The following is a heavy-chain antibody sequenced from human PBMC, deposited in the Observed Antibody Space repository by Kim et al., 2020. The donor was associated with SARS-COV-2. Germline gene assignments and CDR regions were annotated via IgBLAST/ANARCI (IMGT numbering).Heavy chain of an antibody. D-gene: IGHD3-3*01. CDR2: ISYDGTTT. V-gene: IGHV3-33*05. CDR1: GFTFRGYG. J-gene: IGHJ4*02. Sequence: GGSLRLSCAASGFTFRGYGIHWVRQAPGKGPEWVSFISYDGTTTYYVDSVRGRFTISRDNYKNTLYLHMNNLRAEDTALYYCARDQYDAILDYWGQGTLV. CDR3: ARDQYDAILDY.